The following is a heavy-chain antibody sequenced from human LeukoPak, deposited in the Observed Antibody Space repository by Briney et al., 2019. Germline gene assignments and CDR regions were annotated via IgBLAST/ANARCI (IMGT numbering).Heavy chain of an antibody. J-gene: IGHJ4*02. CDR1: GFTFSDYY. Sequence: GGSLRLSCAASGFTFSDYYMSWIRQAPGKGLEWVSYISSSGSTIYYADSVKGRFTISRDNAKNSLHLQMNSLRGEDTAVYHCVKDLMRDRWFGESWGQGTLVTVSS. V-gene: IGHV3-11*04. CDR3: VKDLMRDRWFGES. CDR2: ISSSGSTI. D-gene: IGHD3-10*01.